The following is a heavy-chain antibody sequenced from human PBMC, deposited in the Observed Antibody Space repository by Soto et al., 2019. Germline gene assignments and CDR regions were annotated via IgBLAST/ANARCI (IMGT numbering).Heavy chain of an antibody. CDR1: GFTFSSYS. V-gene: IGHV3-48*02. CDR3: ARAHYYDSSGYPQGAAGENYYYYYGMDV. CDR2: ISSSSSTI. Sequence: PGGSLRLSCAASGFTFSSYSMNWVRQAPGKGLEWVSYISSSSSTIYYADSVKGRFTISRDNAKNSLYLQMNSLRDEDTAVYYCARAHYYDSSGYPQGAAGENYYYYYGMDVWGQGTTVTVSS. D-gene: IGHD3-22*01. J-gene: IGHJ6*02.